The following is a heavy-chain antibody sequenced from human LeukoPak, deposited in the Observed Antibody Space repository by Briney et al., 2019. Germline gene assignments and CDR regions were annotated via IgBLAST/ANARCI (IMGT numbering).Heavy chain of an antibody. CDR1: GFTFSDYY. J-gene: IGHJ4*02. V-gene: IGHV3-11*01. CDR3: ARVRGYDFWSGYFDY. D-gene: IGHD3-3*01. CDR2: ISSSGSTI. Sequence: GGSLRLSCAASGFTFSDYYMSWIRQAPGKGQEWVSYISSSGSTIYYADSVKGRFTVSRDNAKNSLYLQMNSLRAEDTAVYYCARVRGYDFWSGYFDYWGQGTLVTVSS.